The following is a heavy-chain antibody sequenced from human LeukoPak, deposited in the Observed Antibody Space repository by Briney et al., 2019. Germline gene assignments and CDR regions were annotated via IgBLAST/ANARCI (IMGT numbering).Heavy chain of an antibody. J-gene: IGHJ4*02. CDR3: AREGKLTGYFGGLGFNY. Sequence: SETLSLTCTVSGGSISSYYWSWIRQPAGKGLEWIGRIYTSGSTNYNPSLKSRVTMSVDTSKNQFFLNLTSVSAADTAVYYCAREGKLTGYFGGLGFNYWGPGILVTVSS. CDR1: GGSISSYY. CDR2: IYTSGST. D-gene: IGHD6-19*01. V-gene: IGHV4-4*07.